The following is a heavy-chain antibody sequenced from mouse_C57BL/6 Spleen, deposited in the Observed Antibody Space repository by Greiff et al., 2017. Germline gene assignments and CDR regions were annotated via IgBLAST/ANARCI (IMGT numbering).Heavy chain of an antibody. D-gene: IGHD2-4*01. V-gene: IGHV5-9-1*02. CDR2: ISSGGDYI. CDR3: TRDGGLRRAWFAY. J-gene: IGHJ3*01. CDR1: GFTFSSYA. Sequence: DVMLLESGEGLVKPGGSLKLSCAASGFTFSSYAMSWVRQTPEKRLEWVAYISSGGDYIYYADTVKGRFTISRDNARNTLYLQMSSLQSEDTAMYYCTRDGGLRRAWFAYWGQGTLVTVSA.